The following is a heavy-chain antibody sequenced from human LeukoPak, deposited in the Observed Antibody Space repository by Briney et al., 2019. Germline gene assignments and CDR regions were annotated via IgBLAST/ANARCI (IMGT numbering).Heavy chain of an antibody. D-gene: IGHD3-10*01. CDR3: ARSRGGYATDY. CDR2: ISSRGGFI. J-gene: IGHJ4*02. Sequence: GGSLRLSCAGSEFTFSSYTMNWVRQAPGKGLEWVSSISSRGGFIYYGDSVKGRFSVSRDNAKNSLYLQMNSLRAEDTAVYYCARSRGGYATDYWGQGTLVTVSS. V-gene: IGHV3-21*01. CDR1: EFTFSSYT.